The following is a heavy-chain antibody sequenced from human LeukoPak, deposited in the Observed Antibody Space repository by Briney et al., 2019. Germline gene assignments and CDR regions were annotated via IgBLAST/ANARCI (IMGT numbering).Heavy chain of an antibody. CDR2: IRYHGSNK. Sequence: PGGSLRLSCAASGFTFSSYGMHWVRQAPGKGLEWVAFIRYHGSNKYYAASVKGRFTISRDNSKNTLYLQMNSLRAEDTAVYYCAKDLSFAGYDYWGQGTLVTVSS. CDR3: AKDLSFAGYDY. V-gene: IGHV3-30*02. D-gene: IGHD1-1*01. CDR1: GFTFSSYG. J-gene: IGHJ4*02.